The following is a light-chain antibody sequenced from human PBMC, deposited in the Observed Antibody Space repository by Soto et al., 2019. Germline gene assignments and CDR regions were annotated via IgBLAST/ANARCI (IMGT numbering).Light chain of an antibody. CDR2: GAS. J-gene: IGKJ3*01. V-gene: IGKV3-20*01. Sequence: EIVLTQSPGTLSLSPGERVTLSCRASPSVSSRYFAWYQQKPGQAPRLLLYGASIRATGIPDRFSGSGSLTDFTLTTSRPEPKDFAVYVCQHDVSSPFTFGPVTKVDIK. CDR3: QHDVSSPFT. CDR1: PSVSSRY.